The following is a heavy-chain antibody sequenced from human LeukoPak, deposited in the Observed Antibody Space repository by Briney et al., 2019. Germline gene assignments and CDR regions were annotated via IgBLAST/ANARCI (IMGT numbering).Heavy chain of an antibody. V-gene: IGHV3-33*06. CDR2: IWYDGSNK. J-gene: IGHJ6*03. CDR1: GFTFSSYG. D-gene: IGHD6-13*01. CDR3: AKGGGSSWRYYYYYMDV. Sequence: GRSLRLSCAASGFTFSSYGMHWVRQASGKGLEWVAVIWYDGSNKYYADSVKGRFTISRDNSKNTLYLQMNSLRAEDTAVYYCAKGGGSSWRYYYYYMDVWGKGTTVTVSS.